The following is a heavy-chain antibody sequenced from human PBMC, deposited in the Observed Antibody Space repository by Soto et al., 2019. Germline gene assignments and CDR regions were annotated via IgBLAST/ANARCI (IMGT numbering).Heavy chain of an antibody. J-gene: IGHJ6*02. D-gene: IGHD2-15*01. CDR3: ARGRRSYCSGGSCYPYGMDV. CDR2: IWYDGSNK. CDR1: GFTFSSYG. Sequence: PGGSLRLSCAASGFTFSSYGMHWVRQAPGKGLEWVAVIWYDGSNKYYADSVKGRFTISRDNSKNTLYLQMNSLRAEDTAVYYCARGRRSYCSGGSCYPYGMDVWGQGTTVTVSS. V-gene: IGHV3-33*01.